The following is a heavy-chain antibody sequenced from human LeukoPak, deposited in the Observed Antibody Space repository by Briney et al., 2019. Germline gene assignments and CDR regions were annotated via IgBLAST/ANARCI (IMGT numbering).Heavy chain of an antibody. Sequence: ASVNVSCKASGGTFSSYAISWVRQAPGQGLEWMGGIIPIFGTANYAQKFQGRVTITADESTSTAYMELSSLRSEDTAVYYCARVSSGWYRAFDIWGQGTMVTVSS. V-gene: IGHV1-69*13. CDR1: GGTFSSYA. CDR3: ARVSSGWYRAFDI. J-gene: IGHJ3*02. D-gene: IGHD6-19*01. CDR2: IIPIFGTA.